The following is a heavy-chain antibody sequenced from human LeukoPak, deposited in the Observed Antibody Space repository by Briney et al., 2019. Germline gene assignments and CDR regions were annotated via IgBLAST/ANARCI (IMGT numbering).Heavy chain of an antibody. CDR2: INHSGST. V-gene: IGHV4-34*01. CDR3: ARGRDFGLAATRCFDY. J-gene: IGHJ4*02. CDR1: SGSFSGYY. Sequence: SETLSLTCAVYSGSFSGYYCSWIRQPPGKGLEWIGEINHSGSTNYNPSLKSRVTISVDTSKNQFSLKLSSVTAADTAVYYCARGRDFGLAATRCFDYWGQGTLVTVSS. D-gene: IGHD2-15*01.